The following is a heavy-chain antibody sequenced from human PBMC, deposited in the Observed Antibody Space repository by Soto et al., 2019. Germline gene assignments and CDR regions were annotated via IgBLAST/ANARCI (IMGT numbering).Heavy chain of an antibody. Sequence: GESLKISCKGSGYSFGTYWIGWVRQMPGKGLEWMGIIYPGDSDTRYSPPFQGQATISVDKSISTAYVQWSSLRASDTAMYYCTIAEHGTSWFDPWGQGTLVTVSS. V-gene: IGHV5-51*01. CDR3: TIAEHGTSWFDP. CDR1: GYSFGTYW. CDR2: IYPGDSDT. J-gene: IGHJ5*02. D-gene: IGHD6-13*01.